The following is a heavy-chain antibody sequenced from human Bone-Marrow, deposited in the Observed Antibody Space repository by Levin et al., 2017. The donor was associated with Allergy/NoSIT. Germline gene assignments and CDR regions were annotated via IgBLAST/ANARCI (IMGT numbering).Heavy chain of an antibody. D-gene: IGHD6-25*01. J-gene: IGHJ4*02. V-gene: IGHV1-2*02. CDR3: SSGQRLDFDY. CDR2: INPNSGGT. Sequence: ASVKVSCKASGYTFIGYYMHWVRQAPGQGLEWMGWINPNSGGTKYAQKFQGRVTMTRDTSISTAYMELRRLTSDDTAVYYCSSGQRLDFDYWGQGTLVTVSS. CDR1: GYTFIGYY.